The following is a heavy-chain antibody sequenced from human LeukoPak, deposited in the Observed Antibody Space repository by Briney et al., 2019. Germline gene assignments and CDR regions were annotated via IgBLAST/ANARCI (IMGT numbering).Heavy chain of an antibody. CDR3: AKSGLSRFDD. CDR2: IRGGDGST. Sequence: GGSLTLSCAASGFTFSSYAMSWARLAPGKGRKWVSSIRGGDGSTYYANSVKGRFTISRDNSTNTLYLQMNSLRAEDTAVYYCAKSGLSRFDDSSQGTLVTVSS. J-gene: IGHJ4*02. CDR1: GFTFSSYA. V-gene: IGHV3-23*01. D-gene: IGHD4/OR15-4a*01.